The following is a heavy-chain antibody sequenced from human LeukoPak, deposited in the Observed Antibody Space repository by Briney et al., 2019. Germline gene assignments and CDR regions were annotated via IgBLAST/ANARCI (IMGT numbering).Heavy chain of an antibody. CDR2: INPNSGAT. D-gene: IGHD3-22*01. CDR3: ARVAYFYDSSGYYYSDY. V-gene: IGHV1-2*02. J-gene: IGHJ4*02. CDR1: GYTFIDYY. Sequence: ASVQVPCKASGYTFIDYYMHWVRQAPGQGLEWMGWINPNSGATNYAQNFQGRVTMTRDTSINTAYMELSRLRSDDTAVYYCARVAYFYDSSGYYYSDYWGQGTLVTVSS.